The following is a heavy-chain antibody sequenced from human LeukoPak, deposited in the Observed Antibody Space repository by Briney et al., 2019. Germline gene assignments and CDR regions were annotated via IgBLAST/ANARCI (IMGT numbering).Heavy chain of an antibody. Sequence: PGRSLRLSCAASGFAFRDHAMHWVRHVPGKGLEWVSAISWNSGSKDYADSVKGRFTISRDNAKNSLYLQMNSLRAEDTALYFCAKGYNRLEDAFDIWGQGTVVTVSS. CDR2: ISWNSGSK. CDR1: GFAFRDHA. V-gene: IGHV3-9*01. D-gene: IGHD1-1*01. CDR3: AKGYNRLEDAFDI. J-gene: IGHJ3*02.